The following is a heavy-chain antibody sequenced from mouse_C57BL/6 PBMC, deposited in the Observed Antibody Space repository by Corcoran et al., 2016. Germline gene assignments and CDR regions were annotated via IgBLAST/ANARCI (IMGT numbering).Heavy chain of an antibody. V-gene: IGHV1-66*01. D-gene: IGHD1-1*01. CDR1: GYSFTSYY. J-gene: IGHJ4*01. Sequence: QVQLQQSGPELVKPGASVKISCKASGYSFTSYYIHWVKQRPGQGLEWIGWIYPGSGNTKYNEKFKGKATLTADTSSSTAYMQLSSLTSEDSAVYYCARLHGSSYNAMDYWGQGTSVTVSS. CDR3: ARLHGSSYNAMDY. CDR2: IYPGSGNT.